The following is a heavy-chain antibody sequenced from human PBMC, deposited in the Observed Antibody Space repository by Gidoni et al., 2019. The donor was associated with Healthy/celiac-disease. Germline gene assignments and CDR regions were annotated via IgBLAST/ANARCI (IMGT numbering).Heavy chain of an antibody. V-gene: IGHV4-39*01. J-gene: IGHJ6*03. CDR3: ARHITIFGVVIAGDYYYMDV. Sequence: QLQLQESGPGLVKPSETLSPTGTVSGGSISSSSYYWGWIRQPPGKGLEWIGSIYYSGSPYYNPSLKSRVTISVDTSKNQFSLKLSSVTAADTAVYYCARHITIFGVVIAGDYYYMDVWGKGTTVTVSS. CDR2: IYYSGSP. D-gene: IGHD3-3*01. CDR1: GGSISSSSYY.